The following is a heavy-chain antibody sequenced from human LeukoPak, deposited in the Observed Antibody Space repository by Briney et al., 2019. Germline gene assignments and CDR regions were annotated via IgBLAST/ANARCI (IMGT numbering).Heavy chain of an antibody. V-gene: IGHV4-31*03. CDR3: ARDQEIAVAGTDGMDV. Sequence: SQTLSLTCTVSGGSISSGGYYWSWIRQHPGKGLEWIGYIYHSGSTYYNPSLKSRVTISVDTSKNQFSLKLSSVTAADTAVYYCARDQEIAVAGTDGMDVWGQGTTVTVSS. CDR1: GGSISSGGYY. J-gene: IGHJ6*02. D-gene: IGHD6-19*01. CDR2: IYHSGST.